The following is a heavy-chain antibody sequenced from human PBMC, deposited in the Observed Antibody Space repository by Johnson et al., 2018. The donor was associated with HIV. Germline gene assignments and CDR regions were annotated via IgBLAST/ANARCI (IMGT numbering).Heavy chain of an antibody. V-gene: IGHV3-66*01. Sequence: VQLVESGGGLVQPGGSLRLSCAASGFTVSSNYMSWVRQAPGKGLEWVSVIYSGGSTYYADSVKGRFTISRDNSKNTLYLKMNSLRAEATAVYYCAKDVYSSSWYGDDAFDIWGQGTMVTVSS. D-gene: IGHD6-13*01. CDR1: GFTVSSNY. CDR3: AKDVYSSSWYGDDAFDI. J-gene: IGHJ3*02. CDR2: IYSGGST.